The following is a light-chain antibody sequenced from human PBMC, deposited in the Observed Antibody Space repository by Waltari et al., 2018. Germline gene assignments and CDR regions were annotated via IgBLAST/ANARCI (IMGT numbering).Light chain of an antibody. CDR2: GVP. Sequence: VMTQSPATLSESPGKMVTLTCRASQSVSNNVAWYQQRPGQAPRLRNYGVPTRATDVPAKFSGSRSGTEVTLTINTLQSEDAATYYCQQYNVWPRTFGQGTKVEI. J-gene: IGKJ1*01. CDR1: QSVSNN. CDR3: QQYNVWPRT. V-gene: IGKV3-15*01.